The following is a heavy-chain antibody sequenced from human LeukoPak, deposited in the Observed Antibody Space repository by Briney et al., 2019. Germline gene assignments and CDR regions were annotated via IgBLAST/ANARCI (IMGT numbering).Heavy chain of an antibody. D-gene: IGHD4-23*01. CDR2: TYSSGST. V-gene: IGHV4-61*02. CDR1: GGSISSGDYY. CDR3: ARGGGSRWPFDY. Sequence: SSETLSLTCTLSGGSISSGDYYWSWIRQPAGKGLEWIGRTYSSGSTSYNPSLKSRVTISVDTSKDQFSLNLSSVTAADTAVYYCARGGGSRWPFDYWGQGTLVTVSS. J-gene: IGHJ4*02.